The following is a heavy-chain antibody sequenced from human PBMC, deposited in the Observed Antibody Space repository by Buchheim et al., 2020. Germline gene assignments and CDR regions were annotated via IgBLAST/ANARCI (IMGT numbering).Heavy chain of an antibody. V-gene: IGHV1-8*01. CDR2: MNPNSGNT. J-gene: IGHJ6*02. CDR1: GYTFTSYD. Sequence: QVQLVQSGAEVKKPGASVKVSCKASGYTFTSYDINWVRQATGQGLEWMGWMNPNSGNTGYAQKFQGRATTTRNTSISTAYMELSRLGSEDTAVYYCAGGGFGSSGWRYYYYDYGMDVWGQGTT. D-gene: IGHD6-19*01. CDR3: AGGGFGSSGWRYYYYDYGMDV.